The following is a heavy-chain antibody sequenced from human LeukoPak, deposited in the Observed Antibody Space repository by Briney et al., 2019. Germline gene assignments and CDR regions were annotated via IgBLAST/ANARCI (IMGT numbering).Heavy chain of an antibody. CDR1: VNYW. CDR3: VSFYETY. V-gene: IGHV3-74*01. Sequence: PGESLRLSWAASVNYWMHWFRQVPGKGLVWVSHINSDGSWTSYADSVKGRFTISKDNAKNTVYLQMNSLRAEDTAVYYCVSFYETYWGRGTLVTVSS. CDR2: INSDGSWT. J-gene: IGHJ4*02. D-gene: IGHD2/OR15-2a*01.